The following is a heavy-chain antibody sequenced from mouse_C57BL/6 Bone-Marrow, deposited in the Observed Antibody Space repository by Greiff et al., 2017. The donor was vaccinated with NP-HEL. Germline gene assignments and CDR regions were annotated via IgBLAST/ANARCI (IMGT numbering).Heavy chain of an antibody. V-gene: IGHV1-26*01. D-gene: IGHD1-1*02. J-gene: IGHJ2*01. CDR2: INPNNGGT. CDR1: GYTFTDYY. CDR3: ARWWAVFDY. Sequence: EVQLQQSGPELVKPGASVKISCKASGYTFTDYYMNWVKQSHGKSLEWIGDINPNNGGTSYNQKFKGKATLTVDKSSSTAYMELRSLTSEDSAVYYCARWWAVFDYWGPGTTLTVSS.